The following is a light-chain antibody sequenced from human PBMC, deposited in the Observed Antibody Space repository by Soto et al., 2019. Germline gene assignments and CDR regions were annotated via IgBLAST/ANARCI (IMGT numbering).Light chain of an antibody. Sequence: EVVMTQSPATLSVSPGERATLSCRASQSVTSNLAWFQQKPGQGPRLLIYGASTRATGILARFSGSGSGTEFSPTISSLQSEDFAVYYCQQYNNWPLTFGQGTKVEVK. J-gene: IGKJ1*01. CDR3: QQYNNWPLT. CDR1: QSVTSN. V-gene: IGKV3-15*01. CDR2: GAS.